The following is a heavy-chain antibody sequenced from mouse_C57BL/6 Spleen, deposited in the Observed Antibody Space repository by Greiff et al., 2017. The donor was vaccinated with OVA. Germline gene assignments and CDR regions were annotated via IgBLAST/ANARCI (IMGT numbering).Heavy chain of an antibody. D-gene: IGHD4-1*01. CDR3: TREGTGTGFDY. V-gene: IGHV1-15*01. CDR1: GYTFTDYE. Sequence: QVQLQQSGAELVRPGASVTLSCKASGYTFTDYEMHWVKQTPVHGLEWIGAIDPETGGTAYNQKFKGKAILTADKSSSTAYMELRSLTSEDSAVYYCTREGTGTGFDYWGQGTTLTVSS. CDR2: IDPETGGT. J-gene: IGHJ2*01.